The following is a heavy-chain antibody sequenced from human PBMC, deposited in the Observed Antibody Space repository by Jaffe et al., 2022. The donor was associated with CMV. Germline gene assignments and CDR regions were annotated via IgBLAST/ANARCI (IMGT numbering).Heavy chain of an antibody. CDR1: GFTFSSYG. V-gene: IGHV3-30*18. CDR3: AKVGRGSRVPAARVHYYGMDV. Sequence: QVQLVESGGGVVQPGRSLRLSCAASGFTFSSYGMHWVRQAPGKGLEWVAVISYDGSNKYYADSVKGRFTISRDNSKNTLYLQMNSLRAEDTAVYYCAKVGRGSRVPAARVHYYGMDVWGQGTTVTVSS. CDR2: ISYDGSNK. J-gene: IGHJ6*02. D-gene: IGHD2-2*01.